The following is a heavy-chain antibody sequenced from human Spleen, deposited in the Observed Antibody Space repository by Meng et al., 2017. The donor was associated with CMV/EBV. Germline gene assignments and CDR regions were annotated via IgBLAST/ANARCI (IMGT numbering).Heavy chain of an antibody. Sequence: ASVKVSCKASGYTFTGYYMHWVRQAPGQGLEWMGWINPNSGGTNYAQKFQGRVTMTRDTSISTAYMELRRLRSEDTAVYYCARAGGGDTPYYYYGMDVWGQGTTVTVSS. J-gene: IGHJ6*02. CDR1: GYTFTGYY. V-gene: IGHV1-2*02. CDR3: ARAGGGDTPYYYYGMDV. D-gene: IGHD2-21*02. CDR2: INPNSGGT.